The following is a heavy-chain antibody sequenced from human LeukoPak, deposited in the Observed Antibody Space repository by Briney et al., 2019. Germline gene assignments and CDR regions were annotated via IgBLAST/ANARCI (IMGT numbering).Heavy chain of an antibody. V-gene: IGHV1-8*03. Sequence: ASVKVSCKASGYTFTTYDINWVRQAPGQGLEWMGWMNPNSGNTDYAQKFQGRLTITWNTSISTAYMELSSLRSEDTAVYYCARGLRSGWYPWFDPWGQGTLVTVSS. CDR1: GYTFTTYD. J-gene: IGHJ5*02. CDR3: ARGLRSGWYPWFDP. CDR2: MNPNSGNT. D-gene: IGHD6-19*01.